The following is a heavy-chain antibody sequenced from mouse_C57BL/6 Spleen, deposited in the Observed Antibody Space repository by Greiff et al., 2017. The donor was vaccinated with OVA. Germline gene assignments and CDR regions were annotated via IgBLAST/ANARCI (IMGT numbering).Heavy chain of an antibody. Sequence: QVQLQQPGAELVQPGASVKMSCKASGYTFTSYWITWVQQRPGQGLEWIGDIYPGSGSTNYNEKFKSKATLTVDTSSSTAYVQFSMLTSEDAAVYCCARDGKDWYFGVGGTGTTVSVAS. V-gene: IGHV1-55*01. CDR3: ARDGKDWYFGV. J-gene: IGHJ1*03. CDR1: GYTFTSYW. D-gene: IGHD2-1*01. CDR2: IYPGSGST.